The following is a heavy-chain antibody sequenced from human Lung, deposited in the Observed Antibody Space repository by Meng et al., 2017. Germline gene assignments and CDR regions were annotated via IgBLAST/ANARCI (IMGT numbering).Heavy chain of an antibody. J-gene: IGHJ4*02. Sequence: GGSLRLSCVASGFCFTDAWMSWVRQAPGKGLEWVGRIESNSDGGTTDYAAPVKGRFTISRDDSKNTLYLQMNSLIIEDTALYFCATGAAAADHWGQGTLVTVSS. V-gene: IGHV3-15*04. D-gene: IGHD6-13*01. CDR2: IESNSDGGTT. CDR1: GFCFTDAW. CDR3: ATGAAAADH.